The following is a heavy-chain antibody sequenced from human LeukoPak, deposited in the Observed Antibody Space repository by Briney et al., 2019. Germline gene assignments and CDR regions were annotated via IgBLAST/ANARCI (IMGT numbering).Heavy chain of an antibody. D-gene: IGHD3-22*01. J-gene: IGHJ1*01. CDR3: ARGGDYYDSSGYSGAEYFPH. Sequence: SETLSLTRTVSGDSMSSNDYSWSWIRQPPGKGLEWIGYIYYSGSTYYNPSLKSRLSISVDTPKNQFSLKLTSVTAADTAVYYCARGGDYYDSSGYSGAEYFPHWGQGTLVTVSS. CDR1: GDSMSSNDYS. CDR2: IYYSGST. V-gene: IGHV4-30-4*07.